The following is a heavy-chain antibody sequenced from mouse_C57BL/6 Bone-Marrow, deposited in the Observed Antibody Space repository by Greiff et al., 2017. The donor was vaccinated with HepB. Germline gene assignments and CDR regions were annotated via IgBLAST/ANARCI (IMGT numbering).Heavy chain of an antibody. J-gene: IGHJ2*01. V-gene: IGHV1-15*01. D-gene: IGHD2-4*01. CDR3: ARDYDYEFDY. Sequence: VQRVESGAELVRPGASVTLSCKASGYTFTDYEMHWVKQTPVHGLEWIGAIDPETGGTAYNQKFKGKAILTADKSSSTAYMQLSSLTSEDSAVYYCARDYDYEFDYWGQGTTLTVSS. CDR1: GYTFTDYE. CDR2: IDPETGGT.